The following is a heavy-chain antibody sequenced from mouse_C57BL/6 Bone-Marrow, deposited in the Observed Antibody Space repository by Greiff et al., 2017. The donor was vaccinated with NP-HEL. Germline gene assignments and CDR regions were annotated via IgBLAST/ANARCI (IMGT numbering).Heavy chain of an antibody. Sequence: DVKLVESGGGLVQPKGSLKLSCAASGFSFNTYAMNWVRQAPGKGLEWVARIRSKSNNYATYYADSVKDRFTISRDDSESMLYLQMNNLKTEDTAMYYCVRHVDYDYDHYAMDYWGQGTSVTVSS. CDR2: IRSKSNNYAT. J-gene: IGHJ4*01. CDR3: VRHVDYDYDHYAMDY. V-gene: IGHV10-1*01. D-gene: IGHD2-4*01. CDR1: GFSFNTYA.